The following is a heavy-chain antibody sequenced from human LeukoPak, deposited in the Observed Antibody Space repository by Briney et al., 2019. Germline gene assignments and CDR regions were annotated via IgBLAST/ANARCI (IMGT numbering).Heavy chain of an antibody. CDR2: INWNGGST. J-gene: IGHJ4*02. CDR3: ARRVWFGELFDY. D-gene: IGHD3-10*01. V-gene: IGHV3-20*04. CDR1: GFTFDDYG. Sequence: PGGSLRLSRATSGFTFDDYGMSWVRQAPGKGLEWVSGINWNGGSTGYADSVKGRFTISRDNAKNSLCLQMNSLRAEDTALYYCARRVWFGELFDYWGQGTLVTVSS.